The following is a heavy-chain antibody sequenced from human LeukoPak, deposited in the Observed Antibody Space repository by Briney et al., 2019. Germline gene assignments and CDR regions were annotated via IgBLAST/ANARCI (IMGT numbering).Heavy chain of an antibody. Sequence: ASVKVSCKVSGYTLTELSMHWVRQAPGKGLEWMGGFDPEDGETIYAQKFQGRVTMTEDTSTDTAYMELSSLRSEDTAVYYCATDIVVVPAAENDYWGQGTLVTVSS. CDR1: GYTLTELS. V-gene: IGHV1-24*01. J-gene: IGHJ4*02. CDR3: ATDIVVVPAAENDY. D-gene: IGHD2-2*01. CDR2: FDPEDGET.